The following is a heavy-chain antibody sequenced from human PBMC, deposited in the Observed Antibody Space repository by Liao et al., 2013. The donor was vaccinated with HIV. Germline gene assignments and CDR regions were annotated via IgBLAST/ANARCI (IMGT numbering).Heavy chain of an antibody. CDR2: ISSSGNT. CDR1: GGSISGYY. CDR3: ARLTGDDAFDI. J-gene: IGHJ3*02. V-gene: IGHV4-4*07. D-gene: IGHD7-27*01. Sequence: QVQLQESGPGLIKPSETLSLTCTVSGGSISGYYWSWIRQPAGKGPEWIGRISSSGNTNNNPSLKSRLIMSVDTSKNQFSLKLSSVTAADTAMYYCARLTGDDAFDIWGQGTMVTVSS.